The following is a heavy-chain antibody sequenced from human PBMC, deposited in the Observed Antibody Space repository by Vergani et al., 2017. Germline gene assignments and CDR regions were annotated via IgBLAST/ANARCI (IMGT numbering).Heavy chain of an antibody. Sequence: QVQLVQSGAEVKKPGSSVKVSCKASGGTFSSYAISWVRQAPGQGLEWMGRIIPIFGTANYAQKFQGRVTITADESTSTAYMELSSLRSEDTAVYYCAGEYYDYVWGSYSIDYWGQGTLVTVSS. V-gene: IGHV1-69*18. CDR1: GGTFSSYA. CDR3: AGEYYDYVWGSYSIDY. D-gene: IGHD3-16*01. J-gene: IGHJ4*02. CDR2: IIPIFGTA.